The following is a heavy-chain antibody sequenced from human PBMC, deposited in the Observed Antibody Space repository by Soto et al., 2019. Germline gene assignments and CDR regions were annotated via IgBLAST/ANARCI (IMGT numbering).Heavy chain of an antibody. V-gene: IGHV3-30*18. J-gene: IGHJ4*02. Sequence: GGSLRLSCAASGFTFSSYGMHWVRQAPGKGLEWVAVISYDGSNKYYADSVKGRFTISRDNSKNTLYLQMNSLRAEDTAVYYCAKWHLGLRFLEWLPQMEFDYWGQGTLVTVSS. CDR1: GFTFSSYG. CDR2: ISYDGSNK. CDR3: AKWHLGLRFLEWLPQMEFDY. D-gene: IGHD3-3*01.